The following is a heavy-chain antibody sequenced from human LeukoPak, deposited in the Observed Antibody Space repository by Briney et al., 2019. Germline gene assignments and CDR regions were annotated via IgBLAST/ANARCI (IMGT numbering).Heavy chain of an antibody. CDR1: GFTLTTYD. J-gene: IGHJ4*02. D-gene: IGHD6-13*01. CDR2: ISIAGDT. Sequence: GGSLRLSCAAPGFTLTTYDMHWVRQSTGKGLEWVSAISIAGDTFYAGSVKGRFTISRDSAKNSLYLQMNSLRVGDTAVYYCARGGYGSTWYVFDSWGQGTLVTVSS. CDR3: ARGGYGSTWYVFDS. V-gene: IGHV3-13*04.